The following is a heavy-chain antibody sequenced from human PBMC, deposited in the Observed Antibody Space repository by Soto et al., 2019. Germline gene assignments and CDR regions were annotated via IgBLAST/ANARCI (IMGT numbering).Heavy chain of an antibody. V-gene: IGHV4-30-2*01. J-gene: IGHJ4*02. CDR3: ARLLDY. CDR2: IYHSGST. CDR1: GGSISSGGYS. Sequence: QLQLQESGSGLVKPSQTLSLTCAVSGGSISSGGYSWSWIRQPPGKGLEWIGYIYHSGSTYYNPSLERPVTLSVDRSKNQFSLKLVSVTAAHTAVHYTARLLDYWGQGTLVTVSS.